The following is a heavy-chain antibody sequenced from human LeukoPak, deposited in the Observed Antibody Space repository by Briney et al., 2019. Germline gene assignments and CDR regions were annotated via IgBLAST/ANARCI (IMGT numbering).Heavy chain of an antibody. Sequence: NPSETLSLTCTVSGGSISSGSYYWSWIRQPAGKGLEWIGRIYTSGSTNYNPSLKSRVTISVDTSKNQFSLKLSSVTAADTAVYYCARDWTDGYTDWYFDLWGRGTLVTVSS. CDR2: IYTSGST. CDR3: ARDWTDGYTDWYFDL. CDR1: GGSISSGSYY. D-gene: IGHD5-24*01. J-gene: IGHJ2*01. V-gene: IGHV4-61*02.